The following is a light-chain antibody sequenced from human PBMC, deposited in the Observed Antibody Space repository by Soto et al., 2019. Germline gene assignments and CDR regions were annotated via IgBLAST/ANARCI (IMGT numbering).Light chain of an antibody. J-gene: IGLJ1*01. Sequence: QSALTQPRSVSGSPGQSVTISCTGTSSDLGGYNFVSWYQQHPGKAPKLMIYDVRKRPSGVPDRFSGSKSGNTASLTISGLKPEDEADYYCCSYAGSYTYVFGTGTKLTVL. CDR3: CSYAGSYTYV. V-gene: IGLV2-11*01. CDR2: DVR. CDR1: SSDLGGYNF.